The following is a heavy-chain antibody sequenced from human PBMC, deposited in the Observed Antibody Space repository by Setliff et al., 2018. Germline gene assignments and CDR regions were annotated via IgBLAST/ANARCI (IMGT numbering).Heavy chain of an antibody. CDR1: GFTFSSYW. CDR2: IKQDGSET. D-gene: IGHD2-2*01. J-gene: IGHJ5*02. Sequence: PGGSLRLSCAASGFTFSSYWMSWVRQAPGKGLEWVANIKQDGSETYYVDSVKGRFTISRDNSKNTLYLQMNSLRAEDTAVYYCAKMGHRQLLSISNWFDPWGQGTLVTVSS. V-gene: IGHV3-7*03. CDR3: AKMGHRQLLSISNWFDP.